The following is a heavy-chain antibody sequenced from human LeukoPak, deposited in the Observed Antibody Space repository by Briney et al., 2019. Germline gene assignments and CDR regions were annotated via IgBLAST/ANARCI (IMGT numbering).Heavy chain of an antibody. Sequence: PGGSLRLSCAVSGFTFSSSWMHWVRRAPGKGLVWVSHIKTDGSTTAYADSVKGRFTISRDNAKNSLYLQMNSLRAEDTAVYYCAREASDLGYGDDELDDYWGQGTLVTVSS. CDR1: GFTFSSSW. D-gene: IGHD4-17*01. CDR2: IKTDGSTT. V-gene: IGHV3-74*01. CDR3: AREASDLGYGDDELDDY. J-gene: IGHJ4*02.